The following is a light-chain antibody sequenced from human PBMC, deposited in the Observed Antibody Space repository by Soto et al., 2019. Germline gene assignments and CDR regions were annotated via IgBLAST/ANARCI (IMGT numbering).Light chain of an antibody. V-gene: IGKV1-39*01. CDR1: QTISSY. CDR3: QQSYSTLQLT. Sequence: DIPMTQSPSSLSASVGDRVTITCRASQTISSYLNWYQQKPGKAPKLLIYAASSLQSGVPSRFSGSGSGTDFTLTISSLQPEDFATYYCQQSYSTLQLTFGGGTKVEIK. J-gene: IGKJ4*01. CDR2: AAS.